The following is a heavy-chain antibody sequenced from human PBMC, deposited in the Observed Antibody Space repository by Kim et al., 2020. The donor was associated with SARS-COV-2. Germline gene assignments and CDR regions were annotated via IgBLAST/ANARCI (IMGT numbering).Heavy chain of an antibody. D-gene: IGHD2-2*01. J-gene: IGHJ6*02. CDR2: IDPSDSYT. V-gene: IGHV5-10-1*01. Sequence: GESLKISRKGSGYSFTSYWISWVRQMPGKGLEWMGRIDPSDSYTNYSPSFQGHVTISADKSISTAYLQWSSLKASDTAMYYCARHALGVVPAASPSFGMDVWGQGTTVTVSS. CDR1: GYSFTSYW. CDR3: ARHALGVVPAASPSFGMDV.